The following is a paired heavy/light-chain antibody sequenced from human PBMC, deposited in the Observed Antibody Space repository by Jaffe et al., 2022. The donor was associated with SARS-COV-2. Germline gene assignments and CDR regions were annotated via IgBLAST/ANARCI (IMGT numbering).Heavy chain of an antibody. V-gene: IGHV3-15*01. D-gene: IGHD3-10*01. CDR2: IRNKLEGETV. CDR1: GFSFSNAG. Sequence: EVQLVESGGGLVKPGGSLRLSCAASGFSFSNAGMSWVRQAPGKGLEWVGRIRNKLEGETVDYAAPLKGRFTISRDDSKTTVYLQMNTLNTEDTAVYYCTTLPGLSWFGDWFDPWGQGTLVTVSS. CDR3: TTLPGLSWFGDWFDP. J-gene: IGHJ5*02.
Light chain of an antibody. Sequence: DIQMTQSPSSLSASVGDRVTITCRASLGIRNDLGWYQQKPGKAPRRLIYSASSLQSGVPSRFSGSGSGTEFTLTISSLQPEDFATYYCLQHNSFPYTFGQGTKLEI. J-gene: IGKJ2*01. CDR3: LQHNSFPYT. CDR2: SAS. V-gene: IGKV1-17*01. CDR1: LGIRND.